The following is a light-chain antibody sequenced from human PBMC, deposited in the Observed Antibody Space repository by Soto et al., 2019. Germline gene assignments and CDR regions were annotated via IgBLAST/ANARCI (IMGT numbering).Light chain of an antibody. CDR1: QNVANY. CDR3: QQRSNWPQK. J-gene: IGKJ1*01. CDR2: ESS. V-gene: IGKV3-11*01. Sequence: IVLTHSPATLSLSPWERATLSCRASQNVANYLDWYQQKPGQAPRLLIYESSNRATGIAARFSGSGSGTDFTLTISSLEPEDFAVYYCQQRSNWPQKFGQGTKVDIK.